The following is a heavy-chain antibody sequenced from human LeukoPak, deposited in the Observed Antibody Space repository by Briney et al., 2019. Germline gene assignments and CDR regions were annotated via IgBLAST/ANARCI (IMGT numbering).Heavy chain of an antibody. J-gene: IGHJ4*02. CDR1: GFTFSSYS. Sequence: GGSLRLSCAASGFTFSSYSMNWVRQAPGKGLEWVSSISSSSSYIYYADSVKGRFTISRDNAKNSLYLQMNSLRAEDTAVYYCARPQYYYDSSGYPVDYWGQGTLVTVSS. V-gene: IGHV3-21*01. CDR3: ARPQYYYDSSGYPVDY. D-gene: IGHD3-22*01. CDR2: ISSSSSYI.